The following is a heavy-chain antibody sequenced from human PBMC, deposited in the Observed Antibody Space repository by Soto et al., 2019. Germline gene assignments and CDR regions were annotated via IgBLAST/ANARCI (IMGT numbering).Heavy chain of an antibody. D-gene: IGHD3-22*01. CDR2: IILSFGTA. CDR1: GGTFSSYA. V-gene: IGHV1-69*01. CDR3: ARVGMIASLYFDY. Sequence: QVQLVQSGAEVKKPGSSVKVSCKASGGTFSSYAISWVRQAPGQGLEWMGGIILSFGTANYAQKFQGRVTITADESTSTAYMELSSLRSEDTAVYYCARVGMIASLYFDYWGQGTLVTVSS. J-gene: IGHJ4*02.